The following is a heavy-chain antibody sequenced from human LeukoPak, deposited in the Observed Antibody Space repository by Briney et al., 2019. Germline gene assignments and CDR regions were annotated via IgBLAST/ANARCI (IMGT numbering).Heavy chain of an antibody. D-gene: IGHD6-19*01. CDR1: GGSITSYY. J-gene: IGHJ4*02. Sequence: SETLSLTCTVSGGSITSYYWSWIRQPPGKGLEWIGYIYYSGSTNYNPSLKSRVTISVDTSKNQFSLKLTSVTAADTAVYYCARDPRIAVAGPYFDYWGQGALVTVSS. V-gene: IGHV4-59*01. CDR3: ARDPRIAVAGPYFDY. CDR2: IYYSGST.